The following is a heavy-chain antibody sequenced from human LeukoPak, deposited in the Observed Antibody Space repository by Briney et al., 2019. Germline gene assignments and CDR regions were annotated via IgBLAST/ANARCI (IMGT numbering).Heavy chain of an antibody. CDR3: AKDLPGGWHHYYYYGMDV. D-gene: IGHD2-15*01. CDR1: GFTFSSYA. V-gene: IGHV3-23*01. CDR2: ISGSGGST. J-gene: IGHJ6*02. Sequence: GGSLRLSCAASGFTFSSYAMSWVRQAPGKVLEWVSAISGSGGSTYYADSVKGRFTISRDNSKNTLYLQMNSLRAEDTAVYYCAKDLPGGWHHYYYYGMDVWGQGTTVTVSS.